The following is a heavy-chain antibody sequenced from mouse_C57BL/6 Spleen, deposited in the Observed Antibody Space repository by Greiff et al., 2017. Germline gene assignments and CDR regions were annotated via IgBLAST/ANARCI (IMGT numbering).Heavy chain of an antibody. D-gene: IGHD1-1*02. J-gene: IGHJ1*03. CDR2: IYPGSGST. CDR1: GYTFTSYW. V-gene: IGHV1-55*01. Sequence: QVQLQQPGAELVKPGASVKMSCKASGYTFTSYWITWVKQRPGQGLEWIGDIYPGSGSTNYNEKFKSKATLTVDTSSSTAYMQLSSLTSEDSAVYYCARWGGGHWYFDVWGTGTTLTVSS. CDR3: ARWGGGHWYFDV.